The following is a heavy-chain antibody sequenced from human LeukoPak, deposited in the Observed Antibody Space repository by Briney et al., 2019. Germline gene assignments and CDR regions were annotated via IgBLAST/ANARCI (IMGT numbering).Heavy chain of an antibody. Sequence: PSETLSLTCTVSGGSIGSHNWTWIRQPPGKGLEWIGYIDDSENSKYNPSLKSRVTISIDTSKNQFSLKLNSVTAADTAVYYCVREFRLRSFDWFGSYFHYWGQGTLVTVSS. CDR3: VREFRLRSFDWFGSYFHY. V-gene: IGHV4-59*11. J-gene: IGHJ4*02. CDR2: IDDSENS. D-gene: IGHD3-9*01. CDR1: GGSIGSHN.